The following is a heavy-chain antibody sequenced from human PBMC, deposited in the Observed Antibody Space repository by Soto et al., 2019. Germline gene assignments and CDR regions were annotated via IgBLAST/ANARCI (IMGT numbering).Heavy chain of an antibody. CDR1: GGTFSSYT. J-gene: IGHJ3*02. V-gene: IGHV1-69*02. Sequence: QVQLVQSGAEVKKPGSSVKVSCKASGGTFSSYTISWVRQAPGQGLEWMGRIIPILGIANYAQKFQGRVKITADKSTSTAYMELSSLRSEGTAVYYCDLRHLSFDIWGKGTMVTVSS. CDR2: IIPILGIA. CDR3: DLRHLSFDI.